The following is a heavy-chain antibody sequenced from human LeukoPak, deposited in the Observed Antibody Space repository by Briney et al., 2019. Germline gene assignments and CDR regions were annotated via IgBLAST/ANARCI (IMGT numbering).Heavy chain of an antibody. CDR2: IKQDGSEK. D-gene: IGHD3-22*01. Sequence: GGSLRLSCAASGFTFSSYWMSWVRQAPGKGLEWVANIKQDGSEKYYVDSVKGRFTISRDNAKNSLYLQMNSLRAEDAAVYYCARVHDSSGYYFDYWGQGTLVTVSS. V-gene: IGHV3-7*01. CDR3: ARVHDSSGYYFDY. CDR1: GFTFSSYW. J-gene: IGHJ4*02.